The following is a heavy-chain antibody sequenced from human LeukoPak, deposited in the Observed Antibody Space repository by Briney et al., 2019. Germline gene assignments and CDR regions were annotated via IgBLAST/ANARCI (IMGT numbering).Heavy chain of an antibody. CDR1: GFTFSSYG. CDR2: IPYDGSNK. CDR3: AKRYSGGWYHFDY. Sequence: GGSLRLSCAASGFTFSSYGMHWVRQAPGKGLEWVAVIPYDGSNKYYADSVKGRFTISRDNSKNTLYLQMNSLRAEDTAVYYCAKRYSGGWYHFDYWGQGSLVTVSS. D-gene: IGHD6-19*01. J-gene: IGHJ4*02. V-gene: IGHV3-30*18.